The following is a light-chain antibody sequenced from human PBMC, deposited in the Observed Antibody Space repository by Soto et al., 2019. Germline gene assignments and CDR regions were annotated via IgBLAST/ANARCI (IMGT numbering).Light chain of an antibody. J-gene: IGKJ1*01. V-gene: IGKV3-20*01. CDR3: QQYGRSGT. Sequence: KVLTQSLGTLSLSQGERATLSCRASQSVSNNYLAWYQQKPGQAPRLLIYGASNRATGIPDRFSGSGSGTDFTLTISRLEPEDFAVYYCQQYGRSGTFGQGTKVDFK. CDR1: QSVSNNY. CDR2: GAS.